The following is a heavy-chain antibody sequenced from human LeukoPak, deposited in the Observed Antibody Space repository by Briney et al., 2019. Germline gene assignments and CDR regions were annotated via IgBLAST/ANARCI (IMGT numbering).Heavy chain of an antibody. CDR1: CGSISSSSYY. J-gene: IGHJ3*02. D-gene: IGHD1-14*01. Sequence: SETLSLTCTVSCGSISSSSYYWGWIRQPPGKGLERIGYVYYSGSTHYTPSLKSRVPISVGTSKNQFSLKLSSVTAADTAVYFWAEYTGTTSGGPFDSWGQGTMVTDCS. CDR3: AEYTGTTSGGPFDS. CDR2: VYYSGST. V-gene: IGHV4-61*05.